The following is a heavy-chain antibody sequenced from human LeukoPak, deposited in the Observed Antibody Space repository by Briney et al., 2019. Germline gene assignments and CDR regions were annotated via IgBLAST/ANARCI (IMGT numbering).Heavy chain of an antibody. V-gene: IGHV1-2*02. D-gene: IGHD1-26*01. CDR3: ARQRPAYSGSYFEIDY. Sequence: ASVKVSCKASGYTFTGYYMHWVRQAPGQGLEWMGWINPNSGGTNYAQKFQGRVTMTRDTSISTAYLQWSSLKASDTAMYYCARQRPAYSGSYFEIDYWGQGTLVTVSS. CDR2: INPNSGGT. J-gene: IGHJ4*02. CDR1: GYTFTGYY.